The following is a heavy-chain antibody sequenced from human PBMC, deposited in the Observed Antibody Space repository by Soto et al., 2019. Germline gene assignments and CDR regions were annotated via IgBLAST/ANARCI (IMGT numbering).Heavy chain of an antibody. CDR3: ALQQAVAGTTNWFDP. Sequence: GGSLRLSCAVSGFTFRSSLMSWLRQAPGKGLEWVANIKPDGGEKYYVDSVAGRFTISRDNARNSLYLQMNSLRAEDTAVYYCALQQAVAGTTNWFDPWGQGTLVTVSS. CDR2: IKPDGGEK. D-gene: IGHD6-19*01. CDR1: GFTFRSSL. J-gene: IGHJ5*02. V-gene: IGHV3-7*03.